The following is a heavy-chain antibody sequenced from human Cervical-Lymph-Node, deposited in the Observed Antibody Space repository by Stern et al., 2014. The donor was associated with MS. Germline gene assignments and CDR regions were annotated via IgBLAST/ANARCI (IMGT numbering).Heavy chain of an antibody. CDR2: IIPIFGTA. Sequence: VQLVQSGAEVKKPGSSVKVSCKASGGTFSSYAISWVRQAPGQGLEWMGGIIPIFGTANYAQKFQGRVTITADESTSTAYMELSSLRSEDTAVYYCARGPYDYVWGSYRYTEYFQHWGQGTLVTVSS. J-gene: IGHJ1*01. CDR1: GGTFSSYA. CDR3: ARGPYDYVWGSYRYTEYFQH. D-gene: IGHD3-16*02. V-gene: IGHV1-69*01.